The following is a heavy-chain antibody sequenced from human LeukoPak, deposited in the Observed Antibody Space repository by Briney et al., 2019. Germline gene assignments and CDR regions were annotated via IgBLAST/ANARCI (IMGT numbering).Heavy chain of an antibody. J-gene: IGHJ4*02. CDR1: GFTLSSYS. CDR2: ISGGSSTI. D-gene: IGHD6-19*01. V-gene: IGHV3-48*01. CDR3: ARVGSNQWLDY. Sequence: GSLRLSCAASGFTLSSYSMNWVRQAPGKGLGWVSYISGGSSTIYNADSVKGRFTISRDNAKNLLYLLMDTLRAEDTAVYYCARVGSNQWLDYWGQGTLATVSS.